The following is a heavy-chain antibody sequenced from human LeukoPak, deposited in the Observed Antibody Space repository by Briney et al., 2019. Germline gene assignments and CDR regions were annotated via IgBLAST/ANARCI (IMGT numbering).Heavy chain of an antibody. CDR1: RGSVSSSSSY. CDR2: IYNSGNT. Sequence: PSETLSLTCTVSRGSVSSSSSYWSWIRQPPGKGPEWIGYIYNSGNTNYNPPLRSRVTISVDTSRNQFSLKLSSVTAADTAVYYCARNLWFGELFVPFYYYYYGMDVWGQGTTVTVSS. CDR3: ARNLWFGELFVPFYYYYYGMDV. D-gene: IGHD3-10*01. J-gene: IGHJ6*02. V-gene: IGHV4-61*01.